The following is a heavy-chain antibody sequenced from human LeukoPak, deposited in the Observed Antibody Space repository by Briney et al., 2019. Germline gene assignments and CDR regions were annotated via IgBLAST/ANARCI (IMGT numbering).Heavy chain of an antibody. CDR2: ISYDGSNK. Sequence: GGSLRLSCAASGFTFRSYWMHWVRQAPGKGLEWVAVISYDGSNKYYADSVKGRFTISRDNSKNTLYLQMNSLRAEETAVYYCASFHCSSTSCPPTDYYYYGMDVWGQGTTVTVSS. CDR3: ASFHCSSTSCPPTDYYYYGMDV. V-gene: IGHV3-30-3*01. J-gene: IGHJ6*02. D-gene: IGHD2-2*01. CDR1: GFTFRSYW.